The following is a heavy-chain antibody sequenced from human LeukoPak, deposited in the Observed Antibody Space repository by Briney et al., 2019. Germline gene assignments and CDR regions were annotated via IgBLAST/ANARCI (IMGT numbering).Heavy chain of an antibody. CDR1: GGSISSYY. V-gene: IGHV4-59*01. CDR3: ARELRITMVRGVMNY. D-gene: IGHD3-10*01. J-gene: IGHJ4*02. CDR2: IYYSGST. Sequence: SETLSLTCTVSGGSISSYYWSWIRQPPGKGLEWIGYIYYSGSTDYNPSLKSRVTISVDTSKNQFSLKLSSVTAADTAVYYCARELRITMVRGVMNYWGQGTLVTVSS.